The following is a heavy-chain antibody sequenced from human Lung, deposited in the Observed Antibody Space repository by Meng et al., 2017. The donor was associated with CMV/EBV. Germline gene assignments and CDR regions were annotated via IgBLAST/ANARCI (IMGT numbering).Heavy chain of an antibody. D-gene: IGHD1-26*01. V-gene: IGHV3-30*02. CDR1: GFIFSTYG. CDR2: IRYDESDK. CDR3: AKWGSGSYFDS. J-gene: IGHJ4*02. Sequence: GESLKISCAASGFIFSTYGMHWVRQAPGKGLEWVAFIRYDESDKYYADSVKGRFTISRDNSKNTLYLQMNSLRAEDTAVYYCAKWGSGSYFDSWGQGTLVTVYS.